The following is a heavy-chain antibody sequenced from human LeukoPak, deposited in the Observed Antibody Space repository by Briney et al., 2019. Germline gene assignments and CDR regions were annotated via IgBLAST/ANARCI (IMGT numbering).Heavy chain of an antibody. J-gene: IGHJ6*03. V-gene: IGHV4-34*01. CDR1: GGYFSGYY. CDR2: INHSGST. CDR3: ARRPSLLRTRAYYYYMDV. D-gene: IGHD1-26*01. Sequence: SETLSLTCAVYGGYFSGYYWSWLRQPPGKGLEWIGEINHSGSTNYNPSLKSRVTISVDTSKNQFALTLSSVTAADTAVYYCARRPSLLRTRAYYYYMDVWGKGTTVTVSS.